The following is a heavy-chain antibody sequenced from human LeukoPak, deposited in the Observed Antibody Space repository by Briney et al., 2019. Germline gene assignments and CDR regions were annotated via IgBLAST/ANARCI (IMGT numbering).Heavy chain of an antibody. CDR3: AKEQTSLGYFDY. CDR1: GFTFNNYA. CDR2: ISGNGGRT. J-gene: IGHJ4*02. D-gene: IGHD3-16*01. V-gene: IGHV3-23*01. Sequence: GGSLRLSCAASGFTFNNYAMSRVRQAPGKGLEWVAAISGNGGRTYYRDSVKGRFTISRDNPKNTLYLLMNSLSAEDTALYYCAKEQTSLGYFDYWGQGTLVTVSS.